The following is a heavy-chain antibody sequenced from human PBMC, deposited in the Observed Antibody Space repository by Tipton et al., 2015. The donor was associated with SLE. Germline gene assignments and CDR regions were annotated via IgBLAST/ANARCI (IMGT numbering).Heavy chain of an antibody. Sequence: LSLTCAVYGGSFSGYYWSWVRQAPGKGLEWVAVISYDGSNKYYADSVKGRFTISRDNSKNTLYLQMNSLRAEDTAVYYCARDYYGSGFDAFDIWGQGTMVTVSS. CDR3: ARDYYGSGFDAFDI. CDR2: ISYDGSNK. J-gene: IGHJ3*02. CDR1: GGSFSGYY. D-gene: IGHD3-10*01. V-gene: IGHV3-30*03.